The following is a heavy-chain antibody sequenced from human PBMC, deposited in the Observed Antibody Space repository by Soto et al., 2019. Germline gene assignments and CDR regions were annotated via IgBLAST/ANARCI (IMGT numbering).Heavy chain of an antibody. CDR2: ISGSGGST. CDR1: GFTFSSYA. V-gene: IGHV3-23*01. Sequence: PGGSLRLSCAASGFTFSSYAMSWVRQAPGKGLEWVSAISGSGGSTYYADSVKGRFTISRDNSKNTLYLQMNSLRAEDTAVYYCVIAGPRYCSSGSCYSDYWGQGTLGTVSS. J-gene: IGHJ4*02. D-gene: IGHD2-15*01. CDR3: VIAGPRYCSSGSCYSDY.